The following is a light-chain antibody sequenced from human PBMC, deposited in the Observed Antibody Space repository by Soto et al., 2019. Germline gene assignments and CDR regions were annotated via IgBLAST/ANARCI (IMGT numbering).Light chain of an antibody. V-gene: IGKV1-17*03. Sequence: DIQVTQSPSAMSSSLGDRVIITFRASQGSKKFLAWFQQKQGRVPKRLIYAASNLQSGVPSRFSGNASGTEFTLTISSLQPEDFATYYCLRHNTYPIAFGQGTRLRL. J-gene: IGKJ5*01. CDR1: QGSKKF. CDR3: LRHNTYPIA. CDR2: AAS.